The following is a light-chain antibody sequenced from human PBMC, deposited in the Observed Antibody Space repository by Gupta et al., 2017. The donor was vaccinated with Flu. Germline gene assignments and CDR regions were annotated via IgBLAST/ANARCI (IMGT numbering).Light chain of an antibody. CDR2: SNN. CDR1: SSNIGGKP. Sequence: RVTISCSGSSSNIGGKPVHWYQQLPGMAPKLLIYSNNQRPSGVLDRFSGSKSGNSASLAISGLQSEDEADYYCAAWDDSQTGDVFGPGTTVSVL. J-gene: IGLJ1*01. CDR3: AAWDDSQTGDV. V-gene: IGLV1-44*01.